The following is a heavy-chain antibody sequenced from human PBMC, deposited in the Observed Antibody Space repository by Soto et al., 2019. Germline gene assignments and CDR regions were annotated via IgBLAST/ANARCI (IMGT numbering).Heavy chain of an antibody. CDR2: ISYDGSNK. D-gene: IGHD3-3*01. CDR1: GFTFSSYA. Sequence: PGGSLRLSCAASGFTFSSYAMHWVRQAPGKGLEWVAVISYDGSNKYYADSVKGRFTISRDNSKNTLYLQMNSLRAEDTAVYYCATDGGGTYYDFWSGYYTPYYYGMDVWGQGTTVTVSS. J-gene: IGHJ6*02. CDR3: ATDGGGTYYDFWSGYYTPYYYGMDV. V-gene: IGHV3-30-3*01.